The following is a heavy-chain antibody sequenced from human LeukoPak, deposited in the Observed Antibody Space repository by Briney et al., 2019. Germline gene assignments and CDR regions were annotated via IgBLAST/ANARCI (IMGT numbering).Heavy chain of an antibody. J-gene: IGHJ4*02. CDR1: GFTFSNAW. Sequence: TGGSLRLSCAASGFTFSNAWMSWIRQPPGKGREWIGEINHSGSTNYNPSLKSRVTISVDTSKNQFSLKLSYVTAADTAVYYCARIGTVCGCPDWWGQGTLVTVSS. CDR3: ARIGTVCGCPDW. V-gene: IGHV4-34*01. D-gene: IGHD6-19*01. CDR2: INHSGST.